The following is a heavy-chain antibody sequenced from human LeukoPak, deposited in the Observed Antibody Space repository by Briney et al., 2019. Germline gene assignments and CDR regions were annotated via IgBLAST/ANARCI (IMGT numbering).Heavy chain of an antibody. J-gene: IGHJ4*02. CDR1: GFTFSSYA. Sequence: PGRSLRLSCAASGFTFSSYAMHWVRQAPGKGLERVAVISYDGSNKYYADSVKGRFTISRDNSKNTLYLQMNSLRAEDTAVYYCARDGARQLWLYYFDYWGQGTLVTVSS. CDR2: ISYDGSNK. V-gene: IGHV3-30*04. CDR3: ARDGARQLWLYYFDY. D-gene: IGHD5-18*01.